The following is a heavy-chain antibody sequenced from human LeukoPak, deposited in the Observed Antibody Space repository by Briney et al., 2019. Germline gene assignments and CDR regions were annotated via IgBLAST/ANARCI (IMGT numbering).Heavy chain of an antibody. J-gene: IGHJ6*02. D-gene: IGHD2-2*01. CDR2: MYSSGST. Sequence: SETLSLTCTVSGGSISSGDYYWSWIRQAPRKGLEWIGYMYSSGSTSYNPSLKSRVTISVDTSKSQFSLKLSSVTAADTAVYYCARGDCSSTSCWYYYYGMDVWGQGTTVTVSS. CDR1: GGSISSGDYY. CDR3: ARGDCSSTSCWYYYYGMDV. V-gene: IGHV4-61*08.